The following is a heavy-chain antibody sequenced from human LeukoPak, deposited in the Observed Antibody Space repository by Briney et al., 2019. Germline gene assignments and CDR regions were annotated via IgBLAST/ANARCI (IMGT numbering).Heavy chain of an antibody. CDR1: GFTLSSYA. D-gene: IGHD6-13*01. V-gene: IGHV3-30*01. J-gene: IGHJ4*02. CDR3: ARVRDPIGSSSIVY. CDR2: ISYDGSNK. Sequence: GGSLRLSCAASGFTLSSYAMHWVRPAPGPGQEWVAVISYDGSNKYYADSVKGRVTISRDNSKNTLYLQMNSLRAEDTAVYYCARVRDPIGSSSIVYWGQGTVVTVSS.